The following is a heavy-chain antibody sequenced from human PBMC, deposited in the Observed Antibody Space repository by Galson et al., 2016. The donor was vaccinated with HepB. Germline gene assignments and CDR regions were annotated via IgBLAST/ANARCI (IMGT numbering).Heavy chain of an antibody. CDR3: ARDRIARQSNWCDS. D-gene: IGHD6-6*01. J-gene: IGHJ5*01. CDR2: IYFSGTT. CDR1: GGYVNSGAYY. V-gene: IGHV4-31*03. Sequence: TLSLTCTVSGGYVNSGAYYWSWIRQRPGKGLEYIGYIYFSGTTYYNPSLKSRFTISLDTSRNQFALKLRSMTAADPAVYCCARDRIARQSNWCDSWGQGTLLRVSS.